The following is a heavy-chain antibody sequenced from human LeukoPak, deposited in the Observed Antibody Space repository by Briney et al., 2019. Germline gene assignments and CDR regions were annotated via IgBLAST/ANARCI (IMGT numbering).Heavy chain of an antibody. CDR3: ARDGVPGSTVLDY. J-gene: IGHJ4*02. CDR2: ITSSRSST. CDR1: GFTFSKYS. D-gene: IGHD2-2*01. Sequence: PGGSLRLSCAVSGFTFSKYSMNWVRQVPGKGLEWVSYITSSRSSTYYADSVKGRFTISRDNAKNSLYLQMNSLRAEDTAVYYCARDGVPGSTVLDYWGQGTLVTVSS. V-gene: IGHV3-48*01.